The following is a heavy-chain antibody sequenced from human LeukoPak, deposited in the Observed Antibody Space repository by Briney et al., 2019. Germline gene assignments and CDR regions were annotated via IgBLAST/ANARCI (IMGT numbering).Heavy chain of an antibody. Sequence: SETLSPTCTVSGGSISSGSYYWSWLRQPAGKGLEWIGRIYTSGSTNYNPSLKSRVTISVDTSKNQCSLKLGSVTAADTAVYYCARFSGYTPGWFDPWGQGTLVTVSS. V-gene: IGHV4-61*02. D-gene: IGHD3-22*01. CDR3: ARFSGYTPGWFDP. CDR1: GGSISSGSYY. CDR2: IYTSGST. J-gene: IGHJ5*02.